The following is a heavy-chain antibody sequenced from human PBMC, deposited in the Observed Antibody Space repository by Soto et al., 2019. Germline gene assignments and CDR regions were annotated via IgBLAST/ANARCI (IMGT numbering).Heavy chain of an antibody. CDR1: GGTFSSYA. D-gene: IGHD2-15*01. CDR2: IIPIFGTA. CDR3: ARGTPGYCSGGSCYSLSDYYYCYGMDV. Sequence: QVQLVQSGAEVKKPGSSVKVSCKASGGTFSSYAISWVRQAPGQGLEWMGGIIPIFGTANYAQKFQGRVTITADESTSTAYMELSSLRSEDTAVYYCARGTPGYCSGGSCYSLSDYYYCYGMDVWGQGTTVAVSS. V-gene: IGHV1-69*01. J-gene: IGHJ6*02.